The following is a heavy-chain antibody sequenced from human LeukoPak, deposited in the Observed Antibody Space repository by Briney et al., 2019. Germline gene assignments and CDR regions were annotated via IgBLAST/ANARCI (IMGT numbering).Heavy chain of an antibody. CDR2: IHYSGGT. CDR1: GGSISNYY. V-gene: IGHV4-59*01. J-gene: IGHJ5*02. Sequence: SETLSLTCTVSGGSISNYYWSWIRQPPGKGLEWIGYIHYSGGTNYNPSLKSRVTKSVDTSKNQFSLNLISVTAADTAVYYCARGEMYYDILTGFRNWFDPWGQGTLVTVSS. D-gene: IGHD3-9*01. CDR3: ARGEMYYDILTGFRNWFDP.